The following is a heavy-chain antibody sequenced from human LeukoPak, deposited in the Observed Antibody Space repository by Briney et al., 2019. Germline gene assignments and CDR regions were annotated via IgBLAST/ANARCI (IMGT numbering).Heavy chain of an antibody. CDR2: ISAYNGNT. V-gene: IGHV1-18*01. CDR1: GYTFTSYG. D-gene: IGHD3-10*01. J-gene: IGHJ6*02. Sequence: ASVKVSCKASGYTFTSYGISWVRQAPGQGLEWMGWISAYNGNTNYAQKLQGRVTMTTDTSTSTAYMELRSLRSDDTAVYYCARGKYYYGSGSFIPGYYYYGMDVWGQGTTVTVSS. CDR3: ARGKYYYGSGSFIPGYYYYGMDV.